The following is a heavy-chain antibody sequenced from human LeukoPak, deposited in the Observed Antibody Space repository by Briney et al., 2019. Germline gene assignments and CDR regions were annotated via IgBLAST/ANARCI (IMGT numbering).Heavy chain of an antibody. CDR3: ARGDSSGYYRYWYFDL. D-gene: IGHD3-22*01. CDR1: GGSISSGGYY. CDR2: IYYSGST. J-gene: IGHJ2*01. V-gene: IGHV4-31*03. Sequence: PSQTLSLTCTVSGGSISSGGYYWSWIRQRPGKGLEWIGYIYYSGSTYYNPSLKSRVTISVDTSKSQFSLKLSSVTAADTAVYYCARGDSSGYYRYWYFDLWGRGTLVTVPS.